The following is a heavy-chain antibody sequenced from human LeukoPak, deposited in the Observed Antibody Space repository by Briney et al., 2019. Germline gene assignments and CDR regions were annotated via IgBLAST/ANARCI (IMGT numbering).Heavy chain of an antibody. Sequence: SETLSLTCTVSVGSISSGCYLWSWIRRHPGKGLEWIGYIYYSGSTYYNPSLKSRVTISVDTSKNQFSLKLSSVTAADTAVYYCATSDWEGYFDYWGQGTLVTVSS. V-gene: IGHV4-31*03. CDR2: IYYSGST. D-gene: IGHD3-9*01. CDR3: ATSDWEGYFDY. CDR1: VGSISSGCYL. J-gene: IGHJ4*02.